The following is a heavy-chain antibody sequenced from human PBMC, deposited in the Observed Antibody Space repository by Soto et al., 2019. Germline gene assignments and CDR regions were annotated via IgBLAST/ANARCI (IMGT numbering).Heavy chain of an antibody. Sequence: PSETLSLTCAVYGGSFSGYYWSWIRQPPGKGLEWIGEINHSGSTNYNPSLKSRVTISVDTSKNQFSLKLSSVTAADTAVYYCARGDSYMDVWGKGTTVTVSS. V-gene: IGHV4-34*01. J-gene: IGHJ6*03. CDR3: ARGDSYMDV. CDR1: GGSFSGYY. CDR2: INHSGST.